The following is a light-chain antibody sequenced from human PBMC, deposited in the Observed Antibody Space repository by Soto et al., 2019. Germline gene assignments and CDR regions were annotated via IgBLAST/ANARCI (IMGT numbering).Light chain of an antibody. Sequence: QSALTQPASVSGSPGQSITISCSGTTSDVGGYDVVSWYQQHPGKAPKLMIFEVNQRPSGVSDRFSGSKSGNTASLTISGLQAGDKADYYCCSFAGSSTFWVFGGGTKLTVL. CDR1: TSDVGGYDV. CDR3: CSFAGSSTFWV. CDR2: EVN. J-gene: IGLJ3*02. V-gene: IGLV2-23*02.